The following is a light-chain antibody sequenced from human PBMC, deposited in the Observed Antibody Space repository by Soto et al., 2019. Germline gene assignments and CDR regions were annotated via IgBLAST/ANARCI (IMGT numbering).Light chain of an antibody. CDR1: QSVSNN. J-gene: IGKJ5*01. CDR2: GAP. V-gene: IGKV3-15*01. CDR3: QQYDSWPIT. Sequence: EIVMTQSPATLSVSPGERATLSCRASQSVSNNLAWYQQKPGQAPRLLIYGAPTRATGIPPWFSGSGSGTDFTLTINSLQSEDFAVYYCQQYDSWPITFGQGTRLDI.